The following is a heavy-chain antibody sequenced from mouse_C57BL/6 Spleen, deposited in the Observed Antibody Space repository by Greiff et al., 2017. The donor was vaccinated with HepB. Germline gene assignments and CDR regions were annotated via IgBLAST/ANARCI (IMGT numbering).Heavy chain of an antibody. J-gene: IGHJ3*01. V-gene: IGHV1-81*01. Sequence: QVQLKQSGAELARPGASVKLSCKASGYTFTSYGISWVKQRTGQGLEWIGEIYPRSGNTYYNEKFKGKATLTADKSSSTADMELRSLTSEDSAVYLCARCSMVTTGEAWFAYWGQGTLVTVSA. CDR3: ARCSMVTTGEAWFAY. CDR2: IYPRSGNT. D-gene: IGHD2-2*01. CDR1: GYTFTSYG.